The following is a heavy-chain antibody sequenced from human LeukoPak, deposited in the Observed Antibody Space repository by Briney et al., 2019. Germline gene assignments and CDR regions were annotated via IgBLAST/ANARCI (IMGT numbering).Heavy chain of an antibody. D-gene: IGHD1-1*01. Sequence: ASVKVSCKASGYTFTSYYMHWVRQAPGQGLEWMGIINPSGGSTSYAQKFQGRVTITADDSTSTVYMELTSLRSEDTAVYYCARDQAARRNWNDGGDGFDPWGQGTLVTVSS. CDR3: ARDQAARRNWNDGGDGFDP. J-gene: IGHJ5*02. CDR2: INPSGGST. CDR1: GYTFTSYY. V-gene: IGHV1-46*01.